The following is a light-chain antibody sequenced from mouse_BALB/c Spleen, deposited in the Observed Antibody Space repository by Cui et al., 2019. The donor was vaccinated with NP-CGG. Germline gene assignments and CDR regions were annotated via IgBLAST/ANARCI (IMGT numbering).Light chain of an antibody. CDR2: GTN. V-gene: IGLV1*01. CDR3: ALWYSNHWV. J-gene: IGLJ1*01. CDR1: TGAVTTSNY. Sequence: QAFFAPGSATTTSPGETVTLTCRSSTGAVTTSNYANWVQEKPDHLFTGLIGGTNNRAPGVPARFSGSLIGDKAALTITGAQTEDEAIYFCALWYSNHWVFGGGTKLTVL.